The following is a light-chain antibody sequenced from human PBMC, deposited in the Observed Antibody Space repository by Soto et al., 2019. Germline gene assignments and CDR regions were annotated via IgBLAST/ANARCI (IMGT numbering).Light chain of an antibody. CDR2: KAS. J-gene: IGKJ1*01. CDR1: QSISSW. Sequence: DIQMSQSPSTLSASVGDRVTITCRASQSISSWLAWYQQKPWKAPKLLIYKASSLEGGVPSRFSGSGSGTEFTLTINSLQPDDFAAYYCQQYYRYPWTFGQGTKVEIK. V-gene: IGKV1-5*03. CDR3: QQYYRYPWT.